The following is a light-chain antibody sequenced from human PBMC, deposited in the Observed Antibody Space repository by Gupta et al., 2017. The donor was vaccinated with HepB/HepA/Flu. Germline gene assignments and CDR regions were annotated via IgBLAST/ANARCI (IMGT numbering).Light chain of an antibody. CDR3: QQAQSFPIT. CDR1: QGINEA. J-gene: IGKJ5*01. Sequence: DIQMTQSPSSVSASVGDRVTISCRASQGINEALAWYQQKPGKAPKLLIYAASSLQSGVPLRFSGSGSGTEFTLTISSLQPEDFASYYCQQAQSFPITFGQGTRLEIK. CDR2: AAS. V-gene: IGKV1-12*01.